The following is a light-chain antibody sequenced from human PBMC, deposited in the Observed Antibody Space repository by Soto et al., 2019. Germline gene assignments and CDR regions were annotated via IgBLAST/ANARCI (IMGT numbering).Light chain of an antibody. J-gene: IGKJ5*01. CDR3: QQRSNWPPIT. V-gene: IGKV3-11*01. Sequence: EIVLTQSPATLSLSPGERATLSCRASQSVKTFLVWYQHRPGQAPRVLIYDASHRATGIPARFSGSGSGTDFTLTINSLEPEDAALYYCQQRSNWPPITFGQGTRLEIK. CDR1: QSVKTF. CDR2: DAS.